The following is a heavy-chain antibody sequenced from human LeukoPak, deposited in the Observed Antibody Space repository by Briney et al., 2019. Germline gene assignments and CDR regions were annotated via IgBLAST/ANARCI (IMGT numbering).Heavy chain of an antibody. J-gene: IGHJ3*02. CDR1: GFTFSSYG. CDR2: IWYDGSNK. D-gene: IGHD2-21*02. CDR3: AKDSTTAIGDDAFDI. Sequence: GGPLRLSCAASGFTFSSYGMHWVRQAPGKGLEWVAVIWYDGSNKYYADSVKGRFTISRDNSKNTLYLQMNSLRAEDTAVYCCAKDSTTAIGDDAFDIWGQGTMVTVSS. V-gene: IGHV3-33*06.